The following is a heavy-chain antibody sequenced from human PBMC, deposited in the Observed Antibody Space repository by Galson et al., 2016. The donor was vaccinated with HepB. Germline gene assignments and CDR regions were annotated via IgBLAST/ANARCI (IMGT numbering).Heavy chain of an antibody. CDR2: ISDSGDNI. CDR3: LSTTLTTTL. Sequence: SLRLSCAASGYTFSDLGMRWVRQAPGKGLEWVSSISDSGDNIFYADSVKGRFTASRDNSKNTLFLHMTSLRADDTALYYCLSTTLTTTLGGQGTLVIVSA. D-gene: IGHD4-17*01. J-gene: IGHJ4*02. CDR1: GYTFSDLG. V-gene: IGHV3-23*01.